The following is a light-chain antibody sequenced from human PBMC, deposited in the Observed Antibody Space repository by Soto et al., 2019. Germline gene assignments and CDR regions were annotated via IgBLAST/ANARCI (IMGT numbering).Light chain of an antibody. CDR2: DTS. CDR1: QSISSSY. CDR3: QQYSRLLAIT. V-gene: IGKV3-20*01. J-gene: IGKJ5*01. Sequence: ILVKRSPGTXSSQKQDRAPFPCRVSQSISSSYLAWYQQKPGQDPXLXXXDTSSRATGIPDRFSGSGSGTDFTPTISRWQPEDFEAYYCQQYSRLLAITVCHRTILEI.